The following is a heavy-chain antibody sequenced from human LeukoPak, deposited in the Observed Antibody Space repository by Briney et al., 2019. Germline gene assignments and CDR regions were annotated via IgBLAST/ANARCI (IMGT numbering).Heavy chain of an antibody. Sequence: PSETLSLTCAVYGGSFSVYYWSWIRQPPGKGLEWIGETNHSGSTTYNPSLKSRVTISVDTSKTQFSLKLSSVTAADTAVYYCATLLPGYYDSSGYPFDYWGQGTLVTVSS. D-gene: IGHD3-22*01. CDR1: GGSFSVYY. CDR3: ATLLPGYYDSSGYPFDY. J-gene: IGHJ4*02. V-gene: IGHV4-34*01. CDR2: TNHSGST.